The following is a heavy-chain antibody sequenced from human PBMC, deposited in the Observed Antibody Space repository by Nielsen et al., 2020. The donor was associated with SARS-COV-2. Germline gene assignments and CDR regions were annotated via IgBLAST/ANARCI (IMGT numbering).Heavy chain of an antibody. CDR1: GFTFSSYA. D-gene: IGHD6-6*01. J-gene: IGHJ6*02. CDR2: IWYDGGSK. Sequence: GESLKISCAASGFTFSSYAMHWVRQAPGKGLEWVAVIWYDGGSKYYADSVTGRFIISRDNSKYTLYLEMNSLRAEDTAVYYCARDGSSSYYYYYYGMDVWGQGTTVTVSS. V-gene: IGHV3-33*01. CDR3: ARDGSSSYYYYYYGMDV.